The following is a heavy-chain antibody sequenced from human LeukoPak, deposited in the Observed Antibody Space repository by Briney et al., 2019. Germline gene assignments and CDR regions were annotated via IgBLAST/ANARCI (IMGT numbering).Heavy chain of an antibody. CDR3: ARDGYCSSTSRCYYMDV. CDR1: GGSISSYY. J-gene: IGHJ6*03. Sequence: SETLSLTCTVSGGSISSYYWNWIRQPPGKGLEWIGYIYYSGSTNYNPSLKSRVTISVDTSKNQFSLKLSSVTAADTAVYYCARDGYCSSTSRCYYMDVWGKGTTVTVSS. D-gene: IGHD2-2*03. V-gene: IGHV4-59*01. CDR2: IYYSGST.